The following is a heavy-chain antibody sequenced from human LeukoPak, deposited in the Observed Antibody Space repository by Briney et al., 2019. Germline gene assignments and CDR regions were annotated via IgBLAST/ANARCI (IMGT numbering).Heavy chain of an antibody. V-gene: IGHV3-23*01. CDR2: ISGSGGST. Sequence: GGSLRLSCAASGFTFSTYGMTWVRQAPGKGLEWVSAISGSGGSTYYADSVKGRFTISRDNSKNTLYLQMNSLRAEDTAIYYCAKNGDRGAYCTGGTCYPYFYYYMDVWGKGTTVTI. CDR1: GFTFSTYG. D-gene: IGHD2-15*01. CDR3: AKNGDRGAYCTGGTCYPYFYYYMDV. J-gene: IGHJ6*03.